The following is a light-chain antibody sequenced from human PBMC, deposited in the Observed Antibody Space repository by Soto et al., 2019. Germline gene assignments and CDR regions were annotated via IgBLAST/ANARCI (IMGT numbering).Light chain of an antibody. CDR2: KAS. J-gene: IGKJ1*01. CDR3: QQYNSYSWT. V-gene: IGKV1-5*03. Sequence: DIQMTQFPSTLSASVGDRVTITCRASQSLNNWLAWYQQKPGNATKLLIYKASNLESGVPSRFSGSGSGTEFTLTISSLQPDDLATYYCQQYNSYSWTFGQGTKVEIK. CDR1: QSLNNW.